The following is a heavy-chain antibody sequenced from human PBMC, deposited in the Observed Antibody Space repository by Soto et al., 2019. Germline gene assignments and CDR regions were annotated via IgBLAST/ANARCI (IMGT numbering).Heavy chain of an antibody. J-gene: IGHJ6*02. V-gene: IGHV4-39*01. CDR1: GGPISSSSYY. Sequence: SETLSLTSTVSGGPISSSSYYWGWIRQPPGKGLEWIGSIYYSGNTYYNPSLKSRVTISVDTSKNQFSLKLSSMTAADTAVYYCARHYGSGSWYYGMDVWGQGTTVT. CDR2: IYYSGNT. D-gene: IGHD3-10*01. CDR3: ARHYGSGSWYYGMDV.